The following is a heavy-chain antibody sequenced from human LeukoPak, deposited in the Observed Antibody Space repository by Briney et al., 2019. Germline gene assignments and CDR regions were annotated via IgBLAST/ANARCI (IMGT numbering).Heavy chain of an antibody. CDR3: TRGTSGTYPVYYEMHV. Sequence: GASVKVSCKASGYIFTGYYIHWVQQAPGQGLEWMGWINPDSGGTFYAQKFQGRFTMTRDTSIGTAYMELSRLRSDDTAVYYCTRGTSGTYPVYYEMHVWGQGTTVTVSS. J-gene: IGHJ6*02. D-gene: IGHD3-10*01. V-gene: IGHV1-2*02. CDR2: INPDSGGT. CDR1: GYIFTGYY.